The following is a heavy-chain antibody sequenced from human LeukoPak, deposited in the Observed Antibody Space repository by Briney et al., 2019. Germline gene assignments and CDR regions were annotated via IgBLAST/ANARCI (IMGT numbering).Heavy chain of an antibody. CDR1: GFTFSSYS. CDR2: ISSSSSTI. J-gene: IGHJ6*03. D-gene: IGHD2-2*01. V-gene: IGHV3-48*04. Sequence: GGSLRLSCAASGFTFSSYSMNWVRQAPGKGLEWVSYISSSSSTIYYADSVKGRFTISRDNAKNSLYLQMNSLRAEDTAVHYCARLIRDIVVVPAAEPYYYMDVWGKGTTVTVSS. CDR3: ARLIRDIVVVPAAEPYYYMDV.